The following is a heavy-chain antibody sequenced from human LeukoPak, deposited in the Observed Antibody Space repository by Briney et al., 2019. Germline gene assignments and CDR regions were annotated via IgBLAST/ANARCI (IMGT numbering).Heavy chain of an antibody. Sequence: SETLSLTCAVSGGSISSSNWWSWVRQPPGKGLEWIGEIYHSGSTNYNPSLKSRVTISVDTSKNQFSLKLSSVTAADTAVYYCARDEAVVVINWGQGTLVTVSS. CDR1: GGSISSSNW. CDR2: IYHSGST. J-gene: IGHJ4*02. D-gene: IGHD3-22*01. CDR3: ARDEAVVVIN. V-gene: IGHV4-4*02.